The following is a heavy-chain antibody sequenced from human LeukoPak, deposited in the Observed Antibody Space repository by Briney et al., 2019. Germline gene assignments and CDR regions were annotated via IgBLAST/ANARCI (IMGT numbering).Heavy chain of an antibody. J-gene: IGHJ3*02. CDR1: GYTFTSYG. Sequence: PEASVKVSCKASGYTFTSYGISWVRQAPGQGLEWMGWISAYNGNTNYAQKLQGRVTMTTDTSTSTAYMELRSLRSDDTAVYYCARDRGFLTGYKAFDIWGQGTMVTVSS. CDR3: ARDRGFLTGYKAFDI. D-gene: IGHD3-9*01. CDR2: ISAYNGNT. V-gene: IGHV1-18*01.